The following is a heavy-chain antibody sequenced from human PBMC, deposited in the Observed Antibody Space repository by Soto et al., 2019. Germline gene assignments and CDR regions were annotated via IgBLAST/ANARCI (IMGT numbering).Heavy chain of an antibody. J-gene: IGHJ4*02. V-gene: IGHV4-59*12. CDR2: IYNSGST. CDR1: GGSISSYY. D-gene: IGHD4-17*01. CDR3: ARGMGAHYGGNPFHY. Sequence: SETLSLTYTVPGGSISSYYWTWIRQPPGKGLEWIGFIYNSGSTHYNPSLRSRVTISVDTSKNQFSLKLSSVTAADTAVYYCARGMGAHYGGNPFHYWGQGTLVTVSS.